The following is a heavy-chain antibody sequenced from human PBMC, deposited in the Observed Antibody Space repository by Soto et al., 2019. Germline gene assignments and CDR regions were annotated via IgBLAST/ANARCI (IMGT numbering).Heavy chain of an antibody. CDR3: AITYYYDSSGYSEGDY. CDR1: GFTFSSYS. J-gene: IGHJ4*02. D-gene: IGHD3-22*01. Sequence: EVQLVESGGGLVQPGGSLRLSCVASGFTFSSYSMNWVRQAPGKGLEWVSYISSSSSYTNYADSVKGRFTISRDNAKNSLYLQMNSLRAEDTAVYYCAITYYYDSSGYSEGDYWGQGTLVTVSS. CDR2: ISSSSSYT. V-gene: IGHV3-48*04.